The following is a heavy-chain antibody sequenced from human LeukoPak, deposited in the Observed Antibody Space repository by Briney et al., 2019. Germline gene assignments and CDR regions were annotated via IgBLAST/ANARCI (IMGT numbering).Heavy chain of an antibody. CDR3: ARVVATPNTFDY. J-gene: IGHJ4*02. Sequence: GGSLRLSCAASGFTFSSYGMNWVRQAPGKGLEWVSSISSSSSYIYYADSVKGRFTISRDNAKNSLYLQMNSLRAEDTAVYYCARVVATPNTFDYWGQGTLVTVSS. D-gene: IGHD5-12*01. CDR1: GFTFSSYG. V-gene: IGHV3-21*01. CDR2: ISSSSSYI.